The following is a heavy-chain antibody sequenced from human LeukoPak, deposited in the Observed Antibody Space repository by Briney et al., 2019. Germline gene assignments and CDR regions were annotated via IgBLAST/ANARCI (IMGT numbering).Heavy chain of an antibody. D-gene: IGHD4-17*01. CDR3: ARDYGDYGTFDY. CDR1: GGAFSSYA. CDR2: IIPIFGTA. Sequence: SVKVSCKASGGAFSSYAISWVRQAPGQGLEWVGGIIPIFGTANYAQKFQGRVTITADESTSTAYMELSSLRSEDTAVYYCARDYGDYGTFDYWGQGTLVTVSS. V-gene: IGHV1-69*13. J-gene: IGHJ4*02.